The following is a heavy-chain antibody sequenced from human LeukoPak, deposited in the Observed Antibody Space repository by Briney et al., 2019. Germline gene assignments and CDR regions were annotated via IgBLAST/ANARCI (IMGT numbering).Heavy chain of an antibody. D-gene: IGHD2-2*01. CDR3: ARAYSSTDKSYDL. CDR2: INESGST. J-gene: IGHJ5*02. V-gene: IGHV4-34*01. CDR1: GGSFSGYY. Sequence: SETLSLTCAVYGGSFSGYYWTWIRQPPGKGLEWIGEINESGSTNYNSSLRSRVTISVDTSKNQFSLKLTSVIAADTAVYYCARAYSSTDKSYDLWGQGTLVTVSS.